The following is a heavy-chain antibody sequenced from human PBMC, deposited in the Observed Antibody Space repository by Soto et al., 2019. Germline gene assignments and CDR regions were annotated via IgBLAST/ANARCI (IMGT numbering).Heavy chain of an antibody. CDR3: AKRDTTSPRGAFDI. CDR2: ISGRGGTT. J-gene: IGHJ3*02. D-gene: IGHD2-2*01. Sequence: GGSLRLSCAASGFTFSNFAMNWVRQAPGKGLEWVSGISGRGGTTYYADSVQGRFTISRDNSKNTLYLQMNSLRAEDTALYYCAKRDTTSPRGAFDIWGPGTMVTGSS. V-gene: IGHV3-23*01. CDR1: GFTFSNFA.